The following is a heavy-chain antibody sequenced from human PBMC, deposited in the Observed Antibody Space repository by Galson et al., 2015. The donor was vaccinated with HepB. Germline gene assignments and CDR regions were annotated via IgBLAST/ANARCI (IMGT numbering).Heavy chain of an antibody. D-gene: IGHD4-17*01. CDR3: ARGRNDYGDYPDY. CDR1: GDSISSGGYS. J-gene: IGHJ4*02. Sequence: LSLTCGVSGDSISSGGYSWSWIRQPPGKGLEWIGNIYYSGSTSYSPSLKSRLTISLDTSKNQFSLKLSSVTAADTAVYYCARGRNDYGDYPDYWGQGTLVTVSS. V-gene: IGHV4-30-4*07. CDR2: IYYSGST.